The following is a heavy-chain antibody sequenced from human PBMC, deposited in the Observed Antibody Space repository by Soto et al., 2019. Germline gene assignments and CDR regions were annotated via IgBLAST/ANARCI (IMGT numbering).Heavy chain of an antibody. CDR2: TYYRGST. J-gene: IGHJ6*03. V-gene: IGHV4-59*01. CDR3: AKRASRPIFYRDV. CDR1: GASIISYY. Sequence: SETLSVTCTVAGASIISYYWSWSRQSPWKGLEYIGFTYYRGSTNYNPSLKSRVTISVDMSQNQLSLRLSSVTAADTATYYCAKRASRPIFYRDVWGKGTTVT.